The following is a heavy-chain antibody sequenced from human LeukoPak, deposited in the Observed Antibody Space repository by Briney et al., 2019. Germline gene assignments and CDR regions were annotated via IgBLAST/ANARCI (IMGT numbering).Heavy chain of an antibody. D-gene: IGHD2-8*02. J-gene: IGHJ4*02. Sequence: GASVKVSCKASGYTFTSYDINWVRQATGQGLEWMGWMNPNSGNTGYAQKFQGRVTMTRDTSTSTVYMELSSLRSEDTAVYYCARVRGSTGYFDYWGQGTLVTVSS. CDR1: GYTFTSYD. V-gene: IGHV1-8*01. CDR3: ARVRGSTGYFDY. CDR2: MNPNSGNT.